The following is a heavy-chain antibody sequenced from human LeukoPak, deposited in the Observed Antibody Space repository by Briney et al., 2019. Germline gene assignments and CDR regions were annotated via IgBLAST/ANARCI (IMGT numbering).Heavy chain of an antibody. CDR2: IYHSGST. CDR1: GGSISSGGYY. J-gene: IGHJ4*02. CDR3: ARGEGGDFDY. Sequence: SETLFLTCTVSGGSISSGGYYWSWIRQPPGKGLEWIGYIYHSGSTYYNPSLKSRVTISVDRSKNQFSLKLSSVTAADTAVYYCARGEGGDFDYWGQGTLVTVSS. D-gene: IGHD1-26*01. V-gene: IGHV4-30-2*01.